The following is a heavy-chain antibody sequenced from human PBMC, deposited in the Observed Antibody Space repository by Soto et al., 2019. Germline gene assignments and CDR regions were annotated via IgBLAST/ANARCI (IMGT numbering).Heavy chain of an antibody. CDR2: IAHDGHT. D-gene: IGHD4-17*01. V-gene: IGHV4-4*02. CDR3: AGGRDYEY. Sequence: SETLSLTCDFSVGSITTSVLWTWVRQFPGRGLEWIGEIAHDGHTNYNPSLSGRVTMSVDLSNSQFSLNVASVNAADTAVYFCAGGRDYEYWGQGTLVSVSS. CDR1: VGSITTSVL. J-gene: IGHJ4*02.